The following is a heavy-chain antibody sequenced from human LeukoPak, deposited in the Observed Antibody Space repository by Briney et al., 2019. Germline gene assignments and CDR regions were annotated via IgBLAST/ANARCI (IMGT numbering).Heavy chain of an antibody. Sequence: SETLSLTCDVSGGSISTGNYWWGWLRQPPGKGLEWIGTIFHTGKTHDNPSLRGRVSMSVDTSKNQFSLRLSAVTAADTAVYYCARQMGVGVWALDYWGQGALVTVSS. J-gene: IGHJ4*02. CDR3: ARQMGVGVWALDY. CDR2: IFHTGKT. D-gene: IGHD3-16*01. CDR1: GGSISTGNYW. V-gene: IGHV4-39*01.